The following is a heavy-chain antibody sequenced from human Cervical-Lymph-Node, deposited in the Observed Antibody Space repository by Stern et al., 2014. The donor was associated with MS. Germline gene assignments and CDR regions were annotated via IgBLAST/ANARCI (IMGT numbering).Heavy chain of an antibody. D-gene: IGHD6-19*01. CDR2: INWNGNKI. CDR3: AKDKSSGWYYFDS. J-gene: IGHJ4*02. CDR1: GFSFDDFA. Sequence: EVQLVESGGGLVQPGRSLRLSCAASGFSFDDFAMHWVRQAPGKGLEWASGINWNGNKIAFADSVKGRFTISRDNAKNSLYLQMNSLRPEDTAFYYCAKDKSSGWYYFDSWGQGTLVTVSS. V-gene: IGHV3-9*01.